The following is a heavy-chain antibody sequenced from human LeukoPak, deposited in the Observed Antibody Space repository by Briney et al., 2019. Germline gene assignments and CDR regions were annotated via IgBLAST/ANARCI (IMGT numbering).Heavy chain of an antibody. D-gene: IGHD1-14*01. J-gene: IGHJ4*02. CDR1: GFTVITND. CDR3: ARGVEPLAANTLAY. Sequence: GGSLRLSCAASGFTVITNDVTWVRQAPGKGLEWVSVLYSDGNTKYADSVQGRFTISRGNSKNNLYLEMNSLSPDDTAVYYCARGVEPLAANTLAYWGQGTLVTVSS. V-gene: IGHV3-53*01. CDR2: LYSDGNT.